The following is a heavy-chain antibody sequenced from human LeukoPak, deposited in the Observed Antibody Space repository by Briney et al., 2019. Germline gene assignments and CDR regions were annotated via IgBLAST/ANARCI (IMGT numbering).Heavy chain of an antibody. CDR3: ASSRYYYDSSGFYFDY. Sequence: GGSLRLSCAASGFTVSSNYMSWVRQAPGKGLEWVSVIYSGGSTYYADSVKGRFTIFRHYSKSTLYLQMNSLRAEDTAVYYCASSRYYYDSSGFYFDYWGQGTLVTVSS. CDR1: GFTVSSNY. D-gene: IGHD3-22*01. J-gene: IGHJ4*02. CDR2: IYSGGST. V-gene: IGHV3-53*04.